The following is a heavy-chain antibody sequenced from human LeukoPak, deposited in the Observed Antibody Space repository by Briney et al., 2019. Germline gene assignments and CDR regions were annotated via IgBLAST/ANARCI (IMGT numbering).Heavy chain of an antibody. CDR2: IYYSGST. V-gene: IGHV4-59*01. D-gene: IGHD1-26*01. J-gene: IGHJ4*02. CDR3: ARDRGSYYVDY. Sequence: PSETLSLTCTVSGGSISSYYWSWIRQPPGKGLEWIGYIYYSGSTNYNPSLKSRVTISVDTSKNQFSLKLSSVTAADTAVYYCARDRGSYYVDYWGQGTLVTVSS. CDR1: GGSISSYY.